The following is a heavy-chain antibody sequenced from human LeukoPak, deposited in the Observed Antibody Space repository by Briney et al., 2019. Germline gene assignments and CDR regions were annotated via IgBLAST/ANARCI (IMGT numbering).Heavy chain of an antibody. CDR2: IYYSGST. J-gene: IGHJ6*02. CDR1: GGSISSYY. D-gene: IGHD4-17*01. V-gene: IGHV4-59*01. CDR3: ARHVSDYGDSGPGMDV. Sequence: SETLSLTCTVSGGSISSYYWSWIRRPPGKGLEWIGYIYYSGSTNYNPSLKSRVTISVDTSKNQFSLKLSSVTAADTAVYYCARHVSDYGDSGPGMDVWGQGTTVTVSS.